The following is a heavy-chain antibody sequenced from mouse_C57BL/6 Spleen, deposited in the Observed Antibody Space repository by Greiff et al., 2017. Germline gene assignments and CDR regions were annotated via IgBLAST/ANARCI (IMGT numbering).Heavy chain of an antibody. V-gene: IGHV1-4*01. D-gene: IGHD1-3*01. CDR1: GYTFTSYT. Sequence: QFQLQQSGAELVRPGASVKMSCTASGYTFTSYTMHWVKQRPGQGLEWIGYINPRSGYTKYNQKFKVKATFTADKSSSTAYMQLSSLTSEDSAVYYCARVYIKEGYYAMDYWGQGTSVTVSS. CDR2: INPRSGYT. CDR3: ARVYIKEGYYAMDY. J-gene: IGHJ4*01.